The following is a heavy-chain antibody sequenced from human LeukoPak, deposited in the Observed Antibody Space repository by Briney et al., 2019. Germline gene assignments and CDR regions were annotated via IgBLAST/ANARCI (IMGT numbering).Heavy chain of an antibody. J-gene: IGHJ4*02. Sequence: PSETLSLTCTVSGGSISSYYWSWIRQPPGKGPEWIGYIYYSGSTNYNPSLKSRVTISVDTSKNQFSLKLSSVTAADTAVYYCARARGVGYCSGGSCYALDYWGQGTLVTVSS. V-gene: IGHV4-59*01. CDR3: ARARGVGYCSGGSCYALDY. CDR2: IYYSGST. CDR1: GGSISSYY. D-gene: IGHD2-15*01.